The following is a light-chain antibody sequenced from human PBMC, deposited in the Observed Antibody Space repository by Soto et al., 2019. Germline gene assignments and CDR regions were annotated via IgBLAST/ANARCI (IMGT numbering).Light chain of an antibody. V-gene: IGKV3-11*01. CDR1: QSVSSY. Sequence: EIVLTQSPATLSLSPGERATLSCRASQSVSSYLAWYQQKPGQAPRLLIYDASHRATGIPARFSGSGSGTDFTLTISSLEPEDFAVYYCQQRSNWPPTWTFGQGTKVDIK. CDR2: DAS. J-gene: IGKJ1*01. CDR3: QQRSNWPPTWT.